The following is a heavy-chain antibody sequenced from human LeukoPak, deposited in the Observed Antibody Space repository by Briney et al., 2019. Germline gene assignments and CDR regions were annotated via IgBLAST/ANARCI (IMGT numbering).Heavy chain of an antibody. D-gene: IGHD6-19*01. Sequence: GGSLRLSCVVSGFTFSSYAMSWVRQAPGKGLEWVSAISGSGGSTYYADSVKGRFTISRDNSKNTLYLQMNSLRAEDTAVYYCANLEGIAVAGTHYFDYWGQGTLVTVSS. CDR1: GFTFSSYA. J-gene: IGHJ4*02. CDR2: ISGSGGST. V-gene: IGHV3-23*01. CDR3: ANLEGIAVAGTHYFDY.